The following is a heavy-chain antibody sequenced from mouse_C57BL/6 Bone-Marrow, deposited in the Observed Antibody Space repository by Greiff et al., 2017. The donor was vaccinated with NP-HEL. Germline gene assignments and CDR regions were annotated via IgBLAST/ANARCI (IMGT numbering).Heavy chain of an antibody. V-gene: IGHV1-39*01. CDR1: GYSFTDYN. J-gene: IGHJ1*03. D-gene: IGHD1-1*01. CDR3: ASYYYGSSYWYFEG. Sequence: VQLQQSGPELVKPGASVKISCKASGYSFTDYNMNWVKQSNGKSLEWIGVINPNYGTTSYNQKFKGKATLTVDQSSSTAYMQLNSLTSEDSAVYYCASYYYGSSYWYFEGWGTGTTVTVSS. CDR2: INPNYGTT.